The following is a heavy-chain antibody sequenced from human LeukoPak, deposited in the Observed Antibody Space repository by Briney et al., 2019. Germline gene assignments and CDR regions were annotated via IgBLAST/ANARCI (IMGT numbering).Heavy chain of an antibody. CDR1: AFTFTSPT. D-gene: IGHD3-10*01. Sequence: SVKVSCKASAFTFTSPTMQWVRQARGQRLEWLGWIVVGSGSTNYAQKFQDRVTITRDMSSGTAYMELSSLKSDDTAVYYCAMVRGITDPLEYWGQGTLVTVSS. V-gene: IGHV1-58*02. CDR2: IVVGSGST. J-gene: IGHJ4*02. CDR3: AMVRGITDPLEY.